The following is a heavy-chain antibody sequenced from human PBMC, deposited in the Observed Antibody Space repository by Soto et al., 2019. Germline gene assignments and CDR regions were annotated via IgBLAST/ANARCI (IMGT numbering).Heavy chain of an antibody. CDR2: ITAYNGKT. CDR3: ARQHNDLWSDSPDFDH. D-gene: IGHD3-3*01. J-gene: IGHJ4*02. CDR1: GYTFSNYG. V-gene: IGHV1-18*04. Sequence: GASVKVSCKASGYTFSNYGVSWVRQAPGQGLEWLGWITAYNGKTNYAHNFEGRVAMTIDTSTSTAYMELRSLRSDDTAVYYCARQHNDLWSDSPDFDHWGQGTLVTVSS.